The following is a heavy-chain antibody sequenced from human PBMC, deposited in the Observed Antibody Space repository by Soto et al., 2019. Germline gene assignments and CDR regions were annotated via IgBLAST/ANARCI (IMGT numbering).Heavy chain of an antibody. CDR2: ISDSGSS. Sequence: PSETLSLTCTVSGGSISSGRFYWSWIRQHPGKGLEWIGHISDSGSSYYNPSLESRVTISVDTSENQFSLKLSAVTAADTAVYYCARYIALSGTFYFDYWGQGALVTVSS. CDR3: ARYIALSGTFYFDY. D-gene: IGHD6-19*01. J-gene: IGHJ4*02. CDR1: GGSISSGRFY. V-gene: IGHV4-31*03.